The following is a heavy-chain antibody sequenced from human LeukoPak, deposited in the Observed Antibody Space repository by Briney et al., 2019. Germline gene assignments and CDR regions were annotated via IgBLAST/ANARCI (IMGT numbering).Heavy chain of an antibody. D-gene: IGHD2-21*02. CDR3: ARQKRLLPNWFDP. J-gene: IGHJ5*02. Sequence: SETLSLTCTVSGDSINNDNYYWAWIRQPPGQGLNWIGSIYYSGTTYYNPSLNSRVSISGDTANNHFSLKVSSVTAADTAVYYCARQKRLLPNWFDPWGQGTLVTVSS. CDR2: IYYSGTT. V-gene: IGHV4-39*01. CDR1: GDSINNDNYY.